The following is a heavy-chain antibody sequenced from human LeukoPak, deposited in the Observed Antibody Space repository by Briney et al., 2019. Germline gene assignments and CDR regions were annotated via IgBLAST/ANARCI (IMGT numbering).Heavy chain of an antibody. CDR3: ARVPTYDFWSGYQY. CDR2: ISSSGSTM. D-gene: IGHD3-3*01. Sequence: GGSLRLSCAASGFTLSSYSMNWVRQAPGKGLEWVSFISSSGSTMYYADSVKGRFTISRDNAKNSLYLQMNSLRAEDTAVYYCARVPTYDFWSGYQYWGQGTLVTVSS. V-gene: IGHV3-48*01. CDR1: GFTLSSYS. J-gene: IGHJ4*02.